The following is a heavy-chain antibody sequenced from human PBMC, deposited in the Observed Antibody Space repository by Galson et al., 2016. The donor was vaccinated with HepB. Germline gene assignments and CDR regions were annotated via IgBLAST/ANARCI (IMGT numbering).Heavy chain of an antibody. V-gene: IGHV4-39*02. Sequence: ETLSLTCAVSGDSIDSTDHYWGWIRQPPGKGLEWIGNFSDSGTTNSSPSLKSRVIISFDTSRNHVSLKLTSVTAADPAVYYCARGPSRLLGHYYLDSWGQGILVTVSS. CDR3: ARGPSRLLGHYYLDS. CDR1: GDSIDSTDHY. J-gene: IGHJ4*02. CDR2: FSDSGTT. D-gene: IGHD3-10*01.